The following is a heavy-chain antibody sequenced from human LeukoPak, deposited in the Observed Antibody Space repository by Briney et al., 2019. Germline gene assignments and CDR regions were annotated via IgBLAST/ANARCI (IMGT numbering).Heavy chain of an antibody. V-gene: IGHV3-11*04. CDR2: VSSSGSTI. CDR1: GFTFSDYY. CDR3: ARVLPRYYDFWSGYPIGY. Sequence: GGSLRLSCAASGFTFSDYYMSWIRQAPGKGLEWVSYVSSSGSTIYYADSVKGRFTISRDNAKNSLYLQMNSLRAEDTAVYYCARVLPRYYDFWSGYPIGYWGQGTLVTVSS. J-gene: IGHJ4*02. D-gene: IGHD3-3*01.